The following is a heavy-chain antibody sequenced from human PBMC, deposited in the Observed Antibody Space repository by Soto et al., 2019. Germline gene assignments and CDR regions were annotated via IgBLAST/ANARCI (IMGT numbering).Heavy chain of an antibody. J-gene: IGHJ4*02. D-gene: IGHD3-22*01. V-gene: IGHV4-59*01. CDR1: GDSISSYY. CDR3: AKEDSNYYDSSGYL. Sequence: SETLSLTCTVSGDSISSYYWSWIRQPPGKGLEWIGYIYYSGSTNYNPSLKSRVTISVDTSKNQFSLKLTSVTAADTAVYYCAKEDSNYYDSSGYLWGQGTLVTVSS. CDR2: IYYSGST.